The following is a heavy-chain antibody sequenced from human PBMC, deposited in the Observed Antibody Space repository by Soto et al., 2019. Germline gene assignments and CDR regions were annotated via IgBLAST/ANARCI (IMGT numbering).Heavy chain of an antibody. CDR3: VRTAREGAVAPHWFDR. D-gene: IGHD2-21*02. V-gene: IGHV4-30-4*01. CDR2: VYYTGGT. CDR1: GASIRSTDYY. J-gene: IGHJ5*02. Sequence: SETLSLTCTVSGASIRSTDYYWSWIRQAPGKGLEWIGYVYYTGGTYYNPSLMSRLTISVDTSKNQFSLKLTSVTAAETAVYYCVRTAREGAVAPHWFDRWGQGTQVTVSS.